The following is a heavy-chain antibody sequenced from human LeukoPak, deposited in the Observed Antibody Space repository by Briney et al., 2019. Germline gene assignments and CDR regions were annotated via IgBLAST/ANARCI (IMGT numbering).Heavy chain of an antibody. Sequence: PGGSLRLSCAASGFTFSSYSMNWVRQAPGKGLERVSGISDSGDSIYYTDSVKGRFTISRDNSKNTMYLQMNSLRAEDTAVYYCTASSNWYFQHWGQGFLVTVSS. CDR3: TASSNWYFQH. J-gene: IGHJ1*01. V-gene: IGHV3-23*01. CDR2: ISDSGDSI. D-gene: IGHD6-13*01. CDR1: GFTFSSYS.